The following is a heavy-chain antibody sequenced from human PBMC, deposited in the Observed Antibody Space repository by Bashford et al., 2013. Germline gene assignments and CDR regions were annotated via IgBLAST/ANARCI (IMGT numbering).Heavy chain of an antibody. V-gene: IGHV3-53*01. CDR1: GFSVSNNY. J-gene: IGHJ6*02. CDR3: ARDYGVDV. Sequence: GGSLRLSCAASGFSVSNNYMSWVRQAPGKGLEWVSVIYSGGSTYYADSVKGRFTISRDKSKNTLYLQMNSLRDEDTAVYYCARDYGVDVWGQGTTVTVSS. CDR2: IYSGGST. D-gene: IGHD3-10*01.